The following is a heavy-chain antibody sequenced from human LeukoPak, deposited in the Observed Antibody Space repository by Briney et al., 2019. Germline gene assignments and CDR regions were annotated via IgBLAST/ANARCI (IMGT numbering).Heavy chain of an antibody. J-gene: IGHJ4*02. V-gene: IGHV4-59*01. CDR2: IYYSGSS. CDR3: ARGASGYDRGPWSD. CDR1: GGSISRYY. Sequence: SETLSLTCTVSGGSISRYYWSWIRQTPGKGLEWIGYIYYSGSSNYNPSLKSRVTISVDTSKNQFSLNLSSVTAADTAVYYCARGASGYDRGPWSDWGQGTLVTVSS. D-gene: IGHD5-12*01.